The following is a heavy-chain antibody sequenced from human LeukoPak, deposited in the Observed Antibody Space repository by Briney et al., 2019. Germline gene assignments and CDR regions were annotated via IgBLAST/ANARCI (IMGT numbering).Heavy chain of an antibody. Sequence: SETLSLTCTVSGGSISSYYWSWLRQPPGKGLEWIGYIYYSGSTNYNPSLKSRVTISVDTSKNQFSLKLSSVTAADTAVYYCARHRIAVAEIDYWGQGTLVTVSS. J-gene: IGHJ4*02. V-gene: IGHV4-59*08. CDR1: GGSISSYY. D-gene: IGHD6-19*01. CDR3: ARHRIAVAEIDY. CDR2: IYYSGST.